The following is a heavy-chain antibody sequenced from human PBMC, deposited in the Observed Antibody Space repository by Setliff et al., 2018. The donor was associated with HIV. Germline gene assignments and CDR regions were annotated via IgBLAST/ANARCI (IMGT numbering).Heavy chain of an antibody. V-gene: IGHV4-39*07. CDR3: ASEDLVVMGYFDY. Sequence: SETLSLTCSVSGDSISSGSYFWGWVRQTPGKGLEWIGNIYYTGFAYYNPSLKSRVTMSVDTSKNQFSLKLSSVTAADTAVYYCASEDLVVMGYFDYWGQGTLVTVSS. D-gene: IGHD3-22*01. J-gene: IGHJ4*02. CDR2: IYYTGFA. CDR1: GDSISSGSYF.